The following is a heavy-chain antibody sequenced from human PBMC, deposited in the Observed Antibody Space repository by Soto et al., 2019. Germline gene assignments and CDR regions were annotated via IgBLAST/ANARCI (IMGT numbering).Heavy chain of an antibody. Sequence: QMQLVQSGAEVKKPGASVKVSCKASGYTFTGYYMHWVRQAPGQGLEWMGWINPNSGGTNYAQKFQGRVTMTRDTSISTAYMELSRLRSDDTAVYYCARDQQAARLPYYYYYGMDVWGQGTTVTVSS. V-gene: IGHV1-2*02. CDR3: ARDQQAARLPYYYYYGMDV. CDR1: GYTFTGYY. D-gene: IGHD6-6*01. J-gene: IGHJ6*02. CDR2: INPNSGGT.